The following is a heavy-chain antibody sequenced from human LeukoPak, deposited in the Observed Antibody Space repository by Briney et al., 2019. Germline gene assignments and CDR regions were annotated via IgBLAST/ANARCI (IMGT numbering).Heavy chain of an antibody. CDR2: IKQDGSEK. V-gene: IGHV3-7*01. D-gene: IGHD4-11*01. J-gene: IGHJ4*02. CDR3: AREFVTTSLYFDY. Sequence: GGSLRLSCAASGFTFSSYWMSWVRQAPGKGLEWVANIKQDGSEKYYVDSVKGRFTISRDNAKNSLYLQMNSLRAEDTAVYYCAREFVTTSLYFDYWGQGTLVTVSS. CDR1: GFTFSSYW.